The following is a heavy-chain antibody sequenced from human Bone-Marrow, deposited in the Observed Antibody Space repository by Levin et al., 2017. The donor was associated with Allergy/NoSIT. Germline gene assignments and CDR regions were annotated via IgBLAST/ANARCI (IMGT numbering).Heavy chain of an antibody. CDR3: VHTTLIVTDIKDELYFDF. J-gene: IGHJ4*02. D-gene: IGHD3-22*01. V-gene: IGHV2-5*02. CDR1: GFSLNTNGVG. Sequence: SGPTLVKPAQTLTLTCSFSGFSLNTNGVGVGWIRQPPGEALEWLALVYWDDDKRYSPSLRSRLSITKDTSKNEVVLTMTNMDPADTATYYCVHTTLIVTDIKDELYFDFWGQGTLVTVSS. CDR2: VYWDDDK.